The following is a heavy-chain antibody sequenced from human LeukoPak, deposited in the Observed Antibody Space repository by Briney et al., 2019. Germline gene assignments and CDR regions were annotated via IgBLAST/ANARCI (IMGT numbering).Heavy chain of an antibody. V-gene: IGHV4-59*01. J-gene: IGHJ5*02. CDR1: GGSISSYY. CDR3: ARGSRGGYNWFDP. CDR2: IHYSGST. D-gene: IGHD3-16*01. Sequence: SETLSLTCTVSGGSISSYYWSWIRQSPGKGLEWIGYIHYSGSTNYNPSLRSRVTISVDTSKNQFSLRLNSVTAADTALYYCARGSRGGYNWFDPWGQGTLVIVSS.